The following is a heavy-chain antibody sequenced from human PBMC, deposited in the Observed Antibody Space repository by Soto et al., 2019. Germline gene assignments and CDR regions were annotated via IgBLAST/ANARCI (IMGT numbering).Heavy chain of an antibody. J-gene: IGHJ3*02. D-gene: IGHD4-17*01. CDR1: GFTFSDHY. Sequence: EVQLVESGGGLVQPGGSLRLSCAASGFTFSDHYMDWVRQAPGKGLEWVGRTRNKANSYTTEYAASVKGRFTISRDDSKNSLYLQMNSLKTEDTAVYYCARGARYGDAFDIWGQGTMVTVSS. V-gene: IGHV3-72*01. CDR3: ARGARYGDAFDI. CDR2: TRNKANSYTT.